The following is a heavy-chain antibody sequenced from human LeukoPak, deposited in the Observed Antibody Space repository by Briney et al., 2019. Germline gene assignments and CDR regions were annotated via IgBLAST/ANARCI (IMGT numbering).Heavy chain of an antibody. V-gene: IGHV4-34*01. J-gene: IGHJ4*02. CDR2: INHSGST. CDR3: ARLGPRITMVRGVFDY. D-gene: IGHD3-10*01. Sequence: SETLSLTCAVYGGSFSGNYWSWIRQPPGKGLEWIGEINHSGSTNYNPSLKSRVTISVDTSKNQFSLKLSSVTAADTAVYYCARLGPRITMVRGVFDYWGQGTLVTVSS. CDR1: GGSFSGNY.